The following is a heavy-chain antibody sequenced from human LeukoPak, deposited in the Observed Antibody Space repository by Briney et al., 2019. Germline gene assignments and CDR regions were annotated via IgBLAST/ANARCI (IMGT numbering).Heavy chain of an antibody. J-gene: IGHJ4*02. CDR1: GYTFTSYD. Sequence: VASVTVPCKASGYTFTSYDINWVRQAPGQGLEWMGWMNANSGNTDYAQKVEGRVTMPRNTSISAAYMELSSLRSEDTAVYYCARGAGAMVRGVIGLSDSSGDYWGQGTLVTVSS. V-gene: IGHV1-8*02. D-gene: IGHD3-10*01. CDR2: MNANSGNT. CDR3: ARGAGAMVRGVIGLSDSSGDY.